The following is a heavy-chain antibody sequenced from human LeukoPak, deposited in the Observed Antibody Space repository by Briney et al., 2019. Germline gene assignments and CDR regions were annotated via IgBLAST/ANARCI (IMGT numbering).Heavy chain of an antibody. Sequence: ASVKVSCKASGYTFTGNYIHWVRQAPGQGLQWMGWINPNSGGTNYGQKFQGRVTMTRDTSINTAYMEMSRLTSDDTAVYYCAKMGSGWGNLDYWGQGTLVTVSS. CDR2: INPNSGGT. CDR3: AKMGSGWGNLDY. CDR1: GYTFTGNY. D-gene: IGHD6-19*01. J-gene: IGHJ4*02. V-gene: IGHV1-2*02.